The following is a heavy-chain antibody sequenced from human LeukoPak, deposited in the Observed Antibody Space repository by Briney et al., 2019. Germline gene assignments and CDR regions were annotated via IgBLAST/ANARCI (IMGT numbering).Heavy chain of an antibody. Sequence: GGSLRLSCAASGFTFSAYYMSWIRQAPGKGLEWVSYISSSSSYTEYADSVRGRFTISRDNARNSLYLQLNSLRAEDTAVYYCARAYDSSGYSTFDPWGQGTLVTVSS. CDR1: GFTFSAYY. CDR3: ARAYDSSGYSTFDP. D-gene: IGHD3-22*01. CDR2: ISSSSSYT. J-gene: IGHJ5*02. V-gene: IGHV3-11*06.